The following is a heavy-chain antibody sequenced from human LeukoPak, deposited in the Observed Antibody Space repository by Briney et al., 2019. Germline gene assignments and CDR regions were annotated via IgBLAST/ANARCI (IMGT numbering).Heavy chain of an antibody. Sequence: PGGSLRPSCAASGFTVSSNYMSWVRQPPGKGLEWIGEINHSGSTNYNPSLKSRVTISVDTSKNQFSLKLSSVTAADTAVYYCARWPGVRRGIDAFDIWGQGTMVTVSS. V-gene: IGHV4-34*01. CDR3: ARWPGVRRGIDAFDI. D-gene: IGHD3-10*01. CDR2: INHSGST. J-gene: IGHJ3*02. CDR1: GFTVSSNY.